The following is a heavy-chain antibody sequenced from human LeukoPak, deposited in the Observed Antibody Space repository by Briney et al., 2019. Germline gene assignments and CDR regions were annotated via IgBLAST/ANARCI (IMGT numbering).Heavy chain of an antibody. V-gene: IGHV3-30*04. D-gene: IGHD6-13*01. CDR1: GFTFSSYA. CDR2: ISYDGSNK. Sequence: GGSLRLSCAASGFTFSSYAMHWVRQAPGKGLEWVAVISYDGSNKYYADSVKGRFTISRYNSKNTLYLQMNSLRVEDTAVCYCARVGASSSWLYPFDYWGQGTLVTVSS. CDR3: ARVGASSSWLYPFDY. J-gene: IGHJ4*02.